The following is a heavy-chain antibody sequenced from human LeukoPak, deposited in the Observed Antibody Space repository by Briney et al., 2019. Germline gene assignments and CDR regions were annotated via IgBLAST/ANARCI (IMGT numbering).Heavy chain of an antibody. CDR3: ARDAYGDYQGLDY. Sequence: GGSLRLSCAASGFTFSSYGMHWVRQAPGKGLEWVAVISYDGSNKYYADSVKGRFTISRDNSKNTLYLQMNSLRAEDTAVYYCARDAYGDYQGLDYWGQGTLVTVSS. CDR2: ISYDGSNK. CDR1: GFTFSSYG. J-gene: IGHJ4*02. D-gene: IGHD4-17*01. V-gene: IGHV3-30*03.